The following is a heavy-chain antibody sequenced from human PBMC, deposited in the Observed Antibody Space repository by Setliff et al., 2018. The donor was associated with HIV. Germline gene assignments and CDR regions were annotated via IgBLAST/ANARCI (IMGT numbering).Heavy chain of an antibody. CDR3: ARAPYDRSNWCDP. Sequence: GGSLRLSCAVSGFPVSDNYMSWVRQAPGKGLEWVSTIYSDDYTKYADSLKGRFTISRDTSKNKLYLQMNSLRAEDTAVYYCARAPYDRSNWCDPWGQGTLVTVSS. CDR1: GFPVSDNY. V-gene: IGHV3-66*01. CDR2: IYSDDYT. J-gene: IGHJ5*02. D-gene: IGHD5-12*01.